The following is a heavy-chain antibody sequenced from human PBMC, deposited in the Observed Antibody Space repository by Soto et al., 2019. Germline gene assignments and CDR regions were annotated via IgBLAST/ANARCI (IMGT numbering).Heavy chain of an antibody. CDR1: GFTFSDYV. CDR3: AKDRGLSFSFYGLDV. Sequence: QVQLVESGGGVVQPGKSLRLSCQASGFTFSDYVMHWVRQAPGKGLEWVAVISYDGINKYSADSVKGRFTISRDNSNKTAYLEMNSLRAEDTAVYYCAKDRGLSFSFYGLDVWGQGTTVTVSS. V-gene: IGHV3-30*18. CDR2: ISYDGINK. D-gene: IGHD3-10*01. J-gene: IGHJ6*02.